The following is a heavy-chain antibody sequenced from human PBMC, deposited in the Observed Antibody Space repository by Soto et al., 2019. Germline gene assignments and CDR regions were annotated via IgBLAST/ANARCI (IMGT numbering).Heavy chain of an antibody. V-gene: IGHV3-23*01. Sequence: VGSLRLSCAASGFKFSNYAMSWVRQAPGKGLEWVSAIIGAGDDTFHADSVKGRLTISRDNSKNTLFLQMNSLRDDDTALYYCVKGSATSRPYYFDYWGQGTLVTVSS. J-gene: IGHJ4*02. CDR2: IIGAGDDT. CDR3: VKGSATSRPYYFDY. CDR1: GFKFSNYA.